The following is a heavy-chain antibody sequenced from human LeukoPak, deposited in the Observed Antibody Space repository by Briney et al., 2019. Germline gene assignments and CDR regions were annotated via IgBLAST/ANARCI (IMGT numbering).Heavy chain of an antibody. CDR3: AKWGDYDVLTGYYVSDY. D-gene: IGHD3-9*01. J-gene: IGHJ4*02. CDR1: GFTFSNYA. V-gene: IGHV3-23*01. Sequence: PGGSLRLSCVASGFTFSNYAMSWVRQAPGKGLXXXXXITGSGGNTYYADSVKGRFTISRDNSKNTVFLQMNSLRAEDTAVYYCAKWGDYDVLTGYYVSDYWGQRTLVTVSS. CDR2: ITGSGGNT.